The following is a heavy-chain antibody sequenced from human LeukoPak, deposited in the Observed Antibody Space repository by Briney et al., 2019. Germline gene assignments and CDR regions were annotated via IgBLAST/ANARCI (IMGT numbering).Heavy chain of an antibody. CDR2: IKQDGSEK. D-gene: IGHD6-19*01. Sequence: GGSLRLSCAASGFTFSNYWMSWGRPAPGKGREWVAHIKQDGSEKYYVDSVKGRFTISRDNAKNSLYLQMNSLRAEDTAVYYCARDWGIAVAGRGEKDYWGQGTLVTVSS. CDR3: ARDWGIAVAGRGEKDY. J-gene: IGHJ4*02. V-gene: IGHV3-7*01. CDR1: GFTFSNYW.